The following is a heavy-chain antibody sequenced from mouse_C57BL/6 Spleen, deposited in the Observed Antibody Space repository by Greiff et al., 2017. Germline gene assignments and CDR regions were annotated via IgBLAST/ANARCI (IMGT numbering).Heavy chain of an antibody. J-gene: IGHJ3*01. CDR3: ARQGDYGYDEAWFAY. D-gene: IGHD2-2*01. Sequence: EVKLVESGGDLVKPGGSLKLSCAASGFTFSSYGMSWVRQTPDKRLEWVATISSGGSYTYYPDSVKGRFTISRDNAKNTLYLQMSSLKSEDTAMYYCARQGDYGYDEAWFAYWGQGTLVTVSA. V-gene: IGHV5-6*01. CDR1: GFTFSSYG. CDR2: ISSGGSYT.